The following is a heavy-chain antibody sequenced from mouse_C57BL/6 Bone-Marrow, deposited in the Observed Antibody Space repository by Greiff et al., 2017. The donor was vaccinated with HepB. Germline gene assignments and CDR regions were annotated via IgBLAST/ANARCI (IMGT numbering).Heavy chain of an antibody. CDR2: IHPNSGST. J-gene: IGHJ2*01. Sequence: VQLQQPGAELVKPGASVKLSCKASGYTFTSYWMHWVKQRPGQGLEWIGMIHPNSGSTNYNEKFKSKATLTVDKSSSTAYMQLSSLTSEDSAVYYYARGRYYGSSYYFDYWGQGTTLTVSS. CDR3: ARGRYYGSSYYFDY. V-gene: IGHV1-64*01. CDR1: GYTFTSYW. D-gene: IGHD1-1*01.